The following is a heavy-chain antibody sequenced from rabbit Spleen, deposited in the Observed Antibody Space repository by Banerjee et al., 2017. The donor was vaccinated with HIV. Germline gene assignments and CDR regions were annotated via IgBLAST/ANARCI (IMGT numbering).Heavy chain of an antibody. CDR2: IYAGSSGST. CDR3: ARGIPNDYFIL. CDR1: GFSFTSGFW. D-gene: IGHD2-1*01. V-gene: IGHV1S45*01. J-gene: IGHJ4*01. Sequence: QEQLEESGGGLVKPEGSLTLTCTASGFSFTSGFWICWVRQAPGKGLEWIACIYAGSSGSTYYASWAKGRFTISKTSSTTVTLQMTSLTAADTATYFCARGIPNDYFILWGPGTLVTVS.